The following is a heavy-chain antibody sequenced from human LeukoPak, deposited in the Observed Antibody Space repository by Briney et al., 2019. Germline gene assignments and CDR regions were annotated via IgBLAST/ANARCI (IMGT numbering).Heavy chain of an antibody. CDR2: ISSSSTYI. D-gene: IGHD5-24*01. CDR3: ARGERWLTIPGIDY. Sequence: GGSLRLSCAASGFTFSDYTMNWVRQAPGKGLEWVSSISSSSTYIYYADSVKGRFTISRDNARNSLYLQMNSLRAEDTAVYYCARGERWLTIPGIDYWGQGTLVTVSS. J-gene: IGHJ4*02. V-gene: IGHV3-21*01. CDR1: GFTFSDYT.